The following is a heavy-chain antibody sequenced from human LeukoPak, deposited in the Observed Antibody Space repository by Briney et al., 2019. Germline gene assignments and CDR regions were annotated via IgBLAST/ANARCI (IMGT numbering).Heavy chain of an antibody. D-gene: IGHD4-17*01. J-gene: IGHJ4*02. Sequence: GRSRRLSWAASGFTFSSYGMHWVRQAPGKGLEWVAVVWYDGSNKYYADSVKGRFTISRDNSKNTLYLQMNSLRAEDTAVYYCARTALYGESIIYYFDYWDQGTLVTVSS. CDR3: ARTALYGESIIYYFDY. CDR1: GFTFSSYG. V-gene: IGHV3-33*01. CDR2: VWYDGSNK.